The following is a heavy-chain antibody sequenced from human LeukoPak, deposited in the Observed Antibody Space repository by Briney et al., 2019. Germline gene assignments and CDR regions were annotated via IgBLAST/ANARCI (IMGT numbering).Heavy chain of an antibody. CDR3: VLIPGSGY. D-gene: IGHD1-26*01. J-gene: IGHJ4*02. Sequence: PGGSLRLSCAASGFAFSNYNMNWVRQAPGKGLEWVSSITSPVGRMYYADSLKGRITISRDNARSTLYLQMNSLRVDDTAVYYCVLIPGSGYWGQGTLVTVSS. CDR2: ITSPVGRM. CDR1: GFAFSNYN. V-gene: IGHV3-21*04.